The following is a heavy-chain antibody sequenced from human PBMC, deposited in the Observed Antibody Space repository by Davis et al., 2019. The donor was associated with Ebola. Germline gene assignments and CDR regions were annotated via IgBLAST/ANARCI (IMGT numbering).Heavy chain of an antibody. CDR3: AAHSSSWNPNYWFDP. J-gene: IGHJ5*02. Sequence: SETLSLTCTVSGGSISSYYWSWIRQPPGKGLEWIGSIYYSGSTYYNPSLKSRVTISVDTSKNQFSLKLSSVTAADTAVYYCAAHSSSWNPNYWFDPWGQGTLVTVSS. CDR1: GGSISSYY. V-gene: IGHV4-59*05. CDR2: IYYSGST. D-gene: IGHD6-13*01.